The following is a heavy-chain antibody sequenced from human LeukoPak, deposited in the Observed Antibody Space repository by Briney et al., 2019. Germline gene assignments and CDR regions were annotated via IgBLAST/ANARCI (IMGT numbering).Heavy chain of an antibody. V-gene: IGHV3-21*01. J-gene: IGHJ5*02. D-gene: IGHD5-12*01. Sequence: GGSLRLSCAASGFTFSSYSMNWVRQAPGKGLEWVSSISSSSSYIYYADSVKGRFTISRDNAKNSLYLQMNSLRAEDTAVYYCAGDRPIVATKRDWFDPWGQGTLVTVSS. CDR3: AGDRPIVATKRDWFDP. CDR1: GFTFSSYS. CDR2: ISSSSSYI.